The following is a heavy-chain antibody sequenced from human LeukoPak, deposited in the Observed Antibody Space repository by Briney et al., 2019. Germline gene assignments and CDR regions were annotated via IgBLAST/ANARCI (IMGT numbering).Heavy chain of an antibody. CDR3: ARGPSGYHNT. CDR2: INSDGSST. V-gene: IGHV3-74*01. CDR1: GFTFTTYS. J-gene: IGHJ4*02. Sequence: GGSLRLSCEASGFTFTTYSMTWVRQTPGKGLVWVSRINSDGSSTSYADSVKGRFTISRDNSKNTLYLQMNSLRAEDTAVYYCARGPSGYHNTGGQGTLVTVSS. D-gene: IGHD5-12*01.